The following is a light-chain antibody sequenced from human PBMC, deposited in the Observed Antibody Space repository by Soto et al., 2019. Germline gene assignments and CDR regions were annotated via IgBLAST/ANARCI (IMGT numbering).Light chain of an antibody. CDR2: DAS. Sequence: EVVLTQSPATLSVSPCESVTLSFRASQGISNTFAWYQHKPGHTPRLLIYDASARATGVPARFSGSRSGPEFTLPINSLQSEDFAIYYCQQYNSYPRTFGQGTKVDIK. V-gene: IGKV3-15*01. CDR3: QQYNSYPRT. CDR1: QGISNT. J-gene: IGKJ1*01.